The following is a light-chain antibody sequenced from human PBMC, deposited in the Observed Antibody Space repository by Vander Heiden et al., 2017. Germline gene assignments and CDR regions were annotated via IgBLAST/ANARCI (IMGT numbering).Light chain of an antibody. J-gene: IGKJ1*01. Sequence: ELVLTQSPGTLSLSPGESATLSCRASQSVSSNFLAWYQQKPGQAPRLLIYGASSRATGIPDRFSGSGSGTDFTLTITRLEPEDFAVYYCQQYGSSPRTFGPGTKVEIK. CDR1: QSVSSNF. CDR3: QQYGSSPRT. V-gene: IGKV3-20*01. CDR2: GAS.